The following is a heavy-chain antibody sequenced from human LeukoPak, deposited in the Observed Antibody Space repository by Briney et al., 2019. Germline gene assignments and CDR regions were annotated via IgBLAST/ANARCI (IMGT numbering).Heavy chain of an antibody. CDR1: GYTFTSYA. J-gene: IGHJ4*02. D-gene: IGHD3-3*01. CDR2: INAGNGNT. Sequence: ASVKVSCKASGYTFTSYAMHWVRQAPGQRLEWMGWINAGNGNTKYSQEFQGRVTITRDTSASTAYMELSSLRSEDMAVYYCARGTGFWSGYYPFDYWGQGTLVTVSS. V-gene: IGHV1-3*03. CDR3: ARGTGFWSGYYPFDY.